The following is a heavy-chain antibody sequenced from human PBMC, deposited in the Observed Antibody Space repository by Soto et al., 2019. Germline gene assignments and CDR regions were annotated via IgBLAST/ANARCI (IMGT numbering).Heavy chain of an antibody. D-gene: IGHD4-17*01. CDR1: GGSISSYY. J-gene: IGHJ5*02. Sequence: PSETLSLTCTVSGGSISSYYWSWIRQPPGKGLEWIGYIYYSGSTNYNPSLKSRVTISVDTSKNQFSLKLSSVTAADTAVYYCARQRHYGDYYWFDPWGQGTLVTVSS. CDR3: ARQRHYGDYYWFDP. CDR2: IYYSGST. V-gene: IGHV4-59*08.